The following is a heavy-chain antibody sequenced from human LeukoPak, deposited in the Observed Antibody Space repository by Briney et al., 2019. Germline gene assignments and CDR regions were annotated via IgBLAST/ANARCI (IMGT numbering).Heavy chain of an antibody. CDR2: ISSSSGYI. D-gene: IGHD5-12*01. J-gene: IGHJ4*02. Sequence: GGSLRLSCAASGFTFSSYSMNWVRQAPGKGLEWVSSISSSSGYIYYADSVKGRFTISRDNAKNSLYLQMNSLRAEDTAVYYCARPLPGPQADIVATDNAYDYWGQGTLVTVSS. V-gene: IGHV3-21*01. CDR1: GFTFSSYS. CDR3: ARPLPGPQADIVATDNAYDY.